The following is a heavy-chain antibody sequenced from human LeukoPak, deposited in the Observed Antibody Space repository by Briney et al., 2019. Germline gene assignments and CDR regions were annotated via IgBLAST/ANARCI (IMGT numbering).Heavy chain of an antibody. J-gene: IGHJ4*02. V-gene: IGHV3-48*02. CDR1: VFTFTDYS. Sequence: GGSLRLSCAASVFTFTDYSMKWVRQAPGKGLEWVSFISRSSAIIYYADSVTGRFTILGDNAKNSLYLPMTPLRDADTAVYYCARGEPHSELRSDWGQGTLVTVSS. D-gene: IGHD1-7*01. CDR2: ISRSSAII. CDR3: ARGEPHSELRSD.